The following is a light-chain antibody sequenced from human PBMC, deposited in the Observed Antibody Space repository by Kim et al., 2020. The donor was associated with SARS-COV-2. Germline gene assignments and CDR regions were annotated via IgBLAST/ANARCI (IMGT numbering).Light chain of an antibody. V-gene: IGKV3-11*01. CDR2: DAS. Sequence: LSRGEKATLSCRASQSVSSYLAWYKQKPGQAPKLHVYDASNRATGIPARFRGSGSGTDFTLTISSLGPEDFAVYYCQQRSDWPPKTFGQGTRLEI. J-gene: IGKJ2*01. CDR1: QSVSSY. CDR3: QQRSDWPPKT.